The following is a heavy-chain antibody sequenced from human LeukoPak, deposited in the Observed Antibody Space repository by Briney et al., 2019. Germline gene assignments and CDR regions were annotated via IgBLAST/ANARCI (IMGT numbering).Heavy chain of an antibody. CDR2: IYHSGIT. V-gene: IGHV4-4*02. CDR1: GGSISSSNW. Sequence: SETLSLTCAVSGGSISSSNWWSWVRQPPGKGLEWIGEIYHSGITNYNPSLKSRVTISVDKFKNQFSLKLSTVTAADTAVYYCAREDSGPIDYWGQGTLVTVSS. CDR3: AREDSGPIDY. J-gene: IGHJ4*02.